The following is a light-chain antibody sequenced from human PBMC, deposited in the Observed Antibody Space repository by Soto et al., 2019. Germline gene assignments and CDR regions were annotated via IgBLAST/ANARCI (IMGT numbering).Light chain of an antibody. Sequence: VIWVTQSPSLLSASTGDRVTMSCRVSQGITTYLAWYQQKPGKAPELLIYDASTLQSGVPSRFSGSGSGTDFTLTISCLQSEDFATYYCQQYYTFPWPFGLGTKVDIK. J-gene: IGKJ1*01. CDR1: QGITTY. CDR3: QQYYTFPWP. CDR2: DAS. V-gene: IGKV1D-8*01.